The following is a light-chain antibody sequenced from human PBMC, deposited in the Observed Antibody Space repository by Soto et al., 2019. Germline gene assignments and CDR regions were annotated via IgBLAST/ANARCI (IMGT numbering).Light chain of an antibody. CDR3: QQYGSSTWT. J-gene: IGKJ1*01. CDR2: GAS. V-gene: IGKV3-20*01. CDR1: QSVSSN. Sequence: EVVMTESPDTLSVSPGERATLSCRASQSVSSNLAWYQQKLCQAPRLLIYGASSRATGIPDRFSGSGSGTDFTLTIRRLEPEDFAVYYCQQYGSSTWTFGQGTKVDI.